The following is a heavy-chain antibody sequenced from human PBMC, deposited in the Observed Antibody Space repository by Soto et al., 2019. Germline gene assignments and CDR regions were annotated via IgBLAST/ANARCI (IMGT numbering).Heavy chain of an antibody. CDR2: IIPIFGTA. D-gene: IGHD2-2*01. CDR3: ARAYCSSTSCYGVDYYYYGMDV. Sequence: QVQLVQSGAEVKKPGSSVKVSCKASGGTFSSYAISWVRQAPGQGLEWMGGIIPIFGTANYAQKFQGRVTITADESTSTAYREMSRLRSEDKAVYYCARAYCSSTSCYGVDYYYYGMDVWGQGTTVTVSS. V-gene: IGHV1-69*01. J-gene: IGHJ6*02. CDR1: GGTFSSYA.